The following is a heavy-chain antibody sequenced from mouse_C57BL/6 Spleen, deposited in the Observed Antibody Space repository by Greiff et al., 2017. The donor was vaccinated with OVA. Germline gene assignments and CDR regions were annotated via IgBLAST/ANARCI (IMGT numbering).Heavy chain of an antibody. D-gene: IGHD1-1*01. CDR2: IDPSYSYT. V-gene: IGHV1-50*01. Sequence: QVQLQQPGAELVKPGASVKLSCKASGYTFTSYWMQWVKQRPGQGLEWIGEIDPSYSYTNYNQKFKGKATLTVDTSSSTAYMQLSSLTSEDSAVYYCARSHYGSSYEDFDYWGQGTTLTVSS. J-gene: IGHJ2*01. CDR1: GYTFTSYW. CDR3: ARSHYGSSYEDFDY.